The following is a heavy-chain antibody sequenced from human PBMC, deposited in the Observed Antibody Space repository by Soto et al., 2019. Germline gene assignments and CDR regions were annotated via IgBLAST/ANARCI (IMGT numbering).Heavy chain of an antibody. J-gene: IGHJ4*02. CDR3: SRGEWELRH. CDR2: MSASSGNT. CDR1: GYTFTIYD. D-gene: IGHD1-26*01. V-gene: IGHV1-8*01. Sequence: QVQLVQSGAEVKEPGASVKVSCKASGYTFTIYDINWVRQAPGQGPEWMGWMSASSGNTGYAQNFQGRVIMTRDTSIDTAYMELSSLTSEDTAVYYCSRGEWELRHWGQGTLVTVSS.